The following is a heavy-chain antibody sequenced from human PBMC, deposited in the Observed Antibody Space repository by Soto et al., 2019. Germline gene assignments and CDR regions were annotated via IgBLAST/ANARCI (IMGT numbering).Heavy chain of an antibody. CDR3: ARKAWTRLDY. CDR1: GGSLTTPVW. J-gene: IGHJ4*02. Sequence: QLQLHESGPGLVKPSGTLPLTCGLSGGSLTTPVWWTWVRLRPGKGLEWIGEVFHSGSANYNPSLQSRVTISVDKSTNQFSLRLSSVTAADTAVYYCARKAWTRLDYWGQGALVTVSS. D-gene: IGHD1-1*01. CDR2: VFHSGSA. V-gene: IGHV4-4*02.